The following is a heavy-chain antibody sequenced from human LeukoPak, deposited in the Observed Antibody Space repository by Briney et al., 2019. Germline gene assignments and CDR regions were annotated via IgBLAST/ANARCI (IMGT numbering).Heavy chain of an antibody. D-gene: IGHD3-22*01. V-gene: IGHV3-7*01. J-gene: IGHJ4*02. CDR2: IKEDGSEK. CDR3: ARDSSGYQ. CDR1: GFTFSTYW. Sequence: GGSLRLSCAASGFTFSTYWMSWVRQAPGKGLEWVDNIKEDGSEKYYGDPVKGRFTISRDNAKNSLYLQMTSLRAEDTAVYYCARDSSGYQWGQGTLVTVSS.